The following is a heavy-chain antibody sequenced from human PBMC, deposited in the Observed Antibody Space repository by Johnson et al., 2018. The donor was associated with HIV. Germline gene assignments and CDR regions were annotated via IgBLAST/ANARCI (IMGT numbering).Heavy chain of an antibody. J-gene: IGHJ3*02. CDR2: IGTAGDT. CDR1: GFTFSSYD. Sequence: VQLVESGGGLVQPGGSLRLPCAASGFTFSSYDMHWVRQATGKGLEWVSAIGTAGDTYYPGSVKCRFTISIENAKHSLYLQMNRLRAGDTAVYYCARGISQPYYNVWRGYHYPDALDIWGQVTMVTVSS. D-gene: IGHD3-3*01. V-gene: IGHV3-13*01. CDR3: ARGISQPYYNVWRGYHYPDALDI.